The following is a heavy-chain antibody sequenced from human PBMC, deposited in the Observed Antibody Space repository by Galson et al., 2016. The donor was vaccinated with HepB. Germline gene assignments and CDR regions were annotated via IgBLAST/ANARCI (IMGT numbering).Heavy chain of an antibody. CDR3: ARDGAGPLLYYYYYGMDV. CDR1: GYTFTNYG. V-gene: IGHV1-18*01. Sequence: SVKVSCKASGYTFTNYGVGWVRLAPGQGLEWMGWISPYTGDTKYAQKFQGRVTMTTDTSTSTAYMELRSLTSDDTAVYYCARDGAGPLLYYYYYGMDVWGQGTTVTVSS. CDR2: ISPYTGDT. J-gene: IGHJ6*02. D-gene: IGHD1-26*01.